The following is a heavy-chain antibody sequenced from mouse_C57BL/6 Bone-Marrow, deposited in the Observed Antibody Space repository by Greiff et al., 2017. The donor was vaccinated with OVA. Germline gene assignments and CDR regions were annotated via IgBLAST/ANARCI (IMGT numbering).Heavy chain of an antibody. D-gene: IGHD1-1*01. V-gene: IGHV1-64*01. CDR1: GYTFTSYW. CDR3: YGSSPYYAMDY. CDR2: IHPNSGST. J-gene: IGHJ4*01. Sequence: QVQLQQPGAELVKPGASVKLSCKASGYTFTSYWMHWVKQRPGQGLEWIGMIHPNSGSTNSNEKFKSKATLTVDKSSSTAYMQLSSLTSEDSAVYYCYGSSPYYAMDYWGQGTSVTVSS.